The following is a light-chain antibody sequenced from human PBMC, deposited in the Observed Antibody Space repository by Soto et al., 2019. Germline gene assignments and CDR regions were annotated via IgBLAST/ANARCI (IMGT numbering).Light chain of an antibody. CDR1: QSITTY. Sequence: QMTQSPSSLSASVGDRVTITWRASQSITTYLNWYQQRPGKAPEVLIYAASRLQGGVPSRFSGSGSGTDFTLTINSLQPEDYAAYYCQQSYSTPWTFGQGTKVEIK. CDR2: AAS. V-gene: IGKV1-39*01. CDR3: QQSYSTPWT. J-gene: IGKJ1*01.